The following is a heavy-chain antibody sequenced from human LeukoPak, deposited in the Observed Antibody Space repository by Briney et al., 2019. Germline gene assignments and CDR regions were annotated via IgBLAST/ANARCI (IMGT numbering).Heavy chain of an antibody. CDR2: ISSTSIYI. CDR3: ATPLDYYDTSGFHQGGD. V-gene: IGHV3-21*04. J-gene: IGHJ4*02. Sequence: GGSLRLSCAASGLGFSSYSMNWVRQAPGKGLEWVSSISSTSIYIYYADSVKGRFTISRDNAKNSLYLQMTSLRAEDTAMYYCATPLDYYDTSGFHQGGDWGQGTLVTVSS. D-gene: IGHD3-22*01. CDR1: GLGFSSYS.